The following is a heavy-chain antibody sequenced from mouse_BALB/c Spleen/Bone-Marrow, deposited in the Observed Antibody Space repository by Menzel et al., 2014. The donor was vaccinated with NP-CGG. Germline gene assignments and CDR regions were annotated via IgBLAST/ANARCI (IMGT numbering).Heavy chain of an antibody. Sequence: EVKLVESGGGLVKPGGSLILSCAASGFTFSDYYMFWVRQTPEKRLEWVATISDDGGNTYYRDSVKGRFTISRDNAKNKLNLQMSSLKSEDTATYHCARETGPRAMDYWGQGTSVTVSS. CDR2: ISDDGGNT. CDR3: ARETGPRAMDY. J-gene: IGHJ4*01. V-gene: IGHV5-4*02. CDR1: GFTFSDYY. D-gene: IGHD4-1*01.